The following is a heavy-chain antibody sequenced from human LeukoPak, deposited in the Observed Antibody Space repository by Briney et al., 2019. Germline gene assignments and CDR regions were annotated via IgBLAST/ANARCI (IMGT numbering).Heavy chain of an antibody. V-gene: IGHV4-59*12. CDR1: GGSISSYY. CDR3: ARTHSSGFSFDY. J-gene: IGHJ4*02. Sequence: PSETLSLTCTVSGGSISSYYWSWIRQPPGKGLEWIGYIYYSGSTNYNPSLKSRVTLPVDTSKNQFSLRLSSVTAVDTAVYYCARTHSSGFSFDYWGQGTLVTVSS. D-gene: IGHD6-19*01. CDR2: IYYSGST.